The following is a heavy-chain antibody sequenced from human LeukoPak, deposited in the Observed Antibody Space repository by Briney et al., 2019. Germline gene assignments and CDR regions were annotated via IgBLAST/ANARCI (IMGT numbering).Heavy chain of an antibody. CDR1: GYTFTGYY. CDR2: INPNSGGT. D-gene: IGHD3-3*01. Sequence: GASVKVSCKASGYTFTGYYMHWVRQAPGQGLEWMGWINPNSGGTNYAQKFQGRVTMTRDTSISTAYTELSRLRSDDTAVYYCARDQYDFWSGYDPFDYWGQGTLVTVSS. V-gene: IGHV1-2*02. CDR3: ARDQYDFWSGYDPFDY. J-gene: IGHJ4*02.